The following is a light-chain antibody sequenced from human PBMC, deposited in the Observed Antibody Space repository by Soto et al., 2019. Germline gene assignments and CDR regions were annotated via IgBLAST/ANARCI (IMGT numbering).Light chain of an antibody. Sequence: DIVMTQSPDSLAVSLGERATINCKSSQNILYNSYNKNYLAGYQQRPGQPPKLLISWASTRESGVPDRFSGSGSGTDFTLTISSLQAEDVAVYYCQQYYSRPPTFGQGTKVDIK. CDR3: QQYYSRPPT. V-gene: IGKV4-1*01. J-gene: IGKJ1*01. CDR2: WAS. CDR1: QNILYNSYNKNY.